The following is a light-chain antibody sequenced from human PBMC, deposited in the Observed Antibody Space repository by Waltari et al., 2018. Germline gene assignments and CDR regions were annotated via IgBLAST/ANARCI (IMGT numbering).Light chain of an antibody. J-gene: IGKJ1*01. V-gene: IGKV2-30*02. CDR2: RVS. CDR3: RQGTHWPWT. CDR1: QSLVHSDGNPY. Sequence: QSLVHSDGNPYRNWFQERPGQSPRRLFYRVSNRDSGVPDRFSGSWSGTDVTLKSSRVEAEDVGVYDCRQGTHWPWTFGQGTKVEIK.